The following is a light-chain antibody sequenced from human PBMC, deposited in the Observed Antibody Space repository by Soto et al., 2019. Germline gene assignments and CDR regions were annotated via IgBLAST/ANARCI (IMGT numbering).Light chain of an antibody. CDR3: QQYTNWPRLT. Sequence: EIVMTQSPATLSVSPGERATLSCRASQSVSSNLAWYQQTPGQAPRLLIYGASTRATGIPARFSGSGSGTEFTLTISSLQSEDFAVYYSQQYTNWPRLTLGGGPKVDIK. CDR2: GAS. V-gene: IGKV3-15*01. J-gene: IGKJ4*01. CDR1: QSVSSN.